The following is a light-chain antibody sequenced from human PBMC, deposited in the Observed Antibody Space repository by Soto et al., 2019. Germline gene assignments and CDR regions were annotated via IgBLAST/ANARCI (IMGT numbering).Light chain of an antibody. V-gene: IGKV3-15*01. CDR1: QSVGNN. J-gene: IGKJ4*01. Sequence: EIVVTQSPATLSVSPGERATLSCRASQSVGNNFAWYQQKPGQAPRLLIFATSTRVTGVPARFSGSGSGTEVTLTISSLQSEDFAVYYCQQYGDWPLTFGGGAKVEIE. CDR2: ATS. CDR3: QQYGDWPLT.